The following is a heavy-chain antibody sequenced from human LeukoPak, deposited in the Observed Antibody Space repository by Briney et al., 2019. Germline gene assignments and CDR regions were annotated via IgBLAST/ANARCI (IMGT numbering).Heavy chain of an antibody. CDR3: ARDMSAAGTFFWFDP. J-gene: IGHJ5*02. CDR1: GFTVRSNY. Sequence: PGGSLRLSCAASGFTVRSNYMSWVRQAPGKGLEWVANIKQDGSEKYYVDSVKGRFTISRDNAKNSLYLQMNSLRAEDTAVYYCARDMSAAGTFFWFDPWGQGTLVTVSS. CDR2: IKQDGSEK. D-gene: IGHD6-13*01. V-gene: IGHV3-7*01.